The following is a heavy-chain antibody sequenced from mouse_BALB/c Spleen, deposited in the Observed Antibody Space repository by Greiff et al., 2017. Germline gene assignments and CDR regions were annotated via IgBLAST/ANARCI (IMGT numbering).Heavy chain of an antibody. J-gene: IGHJ3*01. V-gene: IGHV1-77*01. D-gene: IGHD4-1*01. Sequence: VQLQESGAELARPGASVKLSCKASGYTFTDYYINWVKQRTGQGLEWIGEIYPGSGNTYYNEKFKGKATLTADKSSSTAYMQLSSLTSEDSAVYFCARWAGTAWFAYWGQGTLVTVSA. CDR1: GYTFTDYY. CDR3: ARWAGTAWFAY. CDR2: IYPGSGNT.